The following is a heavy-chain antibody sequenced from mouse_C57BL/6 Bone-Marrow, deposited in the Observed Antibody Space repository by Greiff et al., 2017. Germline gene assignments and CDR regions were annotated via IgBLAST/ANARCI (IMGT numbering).Heavy chain of an antibody. CDR3: ARSRGFAY. V-gene: IGHV1-76*01. J-gene: IGHJ3*01. Sequence: VKLMESGAELVRPGASVKLSCKASGYTFTDYYINWVKQRPGQGLEWIARIYPGSGNTYYNEKFKGKATLTAEKSSSTAYMQLSSLTSEDSAVYFCARSRGFAYWGQGTLVTVSA. CDR2: IYPGSGNT. CDR1: GYTFTDYY.